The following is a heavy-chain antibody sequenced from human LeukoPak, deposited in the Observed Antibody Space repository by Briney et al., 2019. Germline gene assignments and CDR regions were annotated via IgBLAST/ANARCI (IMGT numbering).Heavy chain of an antibody. CDR3: ARALRGVATTWPYYFDY. J-gene: IGHJ4*02. CDR2: IYHSGST. CDR1: GGSISSSNW. D-gene: IGHD3-10*01. V-gene: IGHV4-4*02. Sequence: SETLSLTCAVSGGSISSSNWWSWVRQPPGKGLEWIGEIYHSGSTNYNPSLKSRVTISVDKSKNQFSLKLSSVTAADTAVYYCARALRGVATTWPYYFDYWGQGTLVTVSS.